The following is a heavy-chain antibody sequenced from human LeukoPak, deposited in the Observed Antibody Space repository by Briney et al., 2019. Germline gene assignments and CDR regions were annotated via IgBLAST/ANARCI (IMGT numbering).Heavy chain of an antibody. CDR1: GGTFSSYA. J-gene: IGHJ5*02. D-gene: IGHD3-22*01. CDR3: ARHPDSSGFYT. Sequence: GSSVKVSCKASGGTFSSYAISWVRQAPGQGLEWMGRIIPILGIANYAQKFQGRVTITADKSTSTAYMELSSLRSEDTAVYYCARHPDSSGFYTWGQGTLVTVSS. V-gene: IGHV1-69*04. CDR2: IIPILGIA.